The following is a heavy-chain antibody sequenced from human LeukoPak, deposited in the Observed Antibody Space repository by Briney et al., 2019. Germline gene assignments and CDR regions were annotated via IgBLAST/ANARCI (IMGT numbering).Heavy chain of an antibody. CDR3: ARDPYLVDPYGGYDDY. Sequence: SETLSLTCAVYGGSFSGYYWSWIRQPPGKGLEWIGEINHSGSTNYNPSLKSRVTISVDTSKNQFSLKLSSVTAADTAVYYCARDPYLVDPYGGYDDYWGQGILVIVS. J-gene: IGHJ4*02. V-gene: IGHV4-34*01. D-gene: IGHD5-12*01. CDR1: GGSFSGYY. CDR2: INHSGST.